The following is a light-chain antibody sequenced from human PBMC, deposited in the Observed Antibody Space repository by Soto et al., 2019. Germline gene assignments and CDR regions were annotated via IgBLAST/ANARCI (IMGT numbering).Light chain of an antibody. J-gene: IGKJ1*01. CDR2: EAS. Sequence: DIQMTQSPSTLSASVGDRVTITCRASQSVSSWLAWYQQKPGKAPNLLIYEASSLQSGAPSRFSGSGFGTEFTLTINSLQPDDFANYYCQQYSHYSPWAFGQGTKVDIK. CDR1: QSVSSW. CDR3: QQYSHYSPWA. V-gene: IGKV1-5*01.